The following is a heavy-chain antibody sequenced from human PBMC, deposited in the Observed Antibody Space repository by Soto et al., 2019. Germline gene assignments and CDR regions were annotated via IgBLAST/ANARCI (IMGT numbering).Heavy chain of an antibody. CDR2: IYYSGST. CDR1: GGSISSGGYY. V-gene: IGHV4-31*03. Sequence: PSETLSLTCTVSGGSISSGGYYWSWIRQHPGKGLEWIGYIYYSGSTYYNPSLKSRVTISVDTSKNQFSLKLSSVTAADTAVYYCARGSGYDSSGYYDFKAYFDYWGQGTLVTVSS. CDR3: ARGSGYDSSGYYDFKAYFDY. J-gene: IGHJ4*02. D-gene: IGHD3-22*01.